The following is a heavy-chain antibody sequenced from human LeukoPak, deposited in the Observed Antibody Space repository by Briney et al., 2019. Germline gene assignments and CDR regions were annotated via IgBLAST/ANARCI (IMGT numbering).Heavy chain of an antibody. CDR1: GYTFTSYD. V-gene: IGHV1-18*01. J-gene: IGHJ5*02. Sequence: ASVKVSCKTSGYTFTSYDISWVRQAPGQGPEWLGWINTNTGNTHYAKSLQDRVTLTTDTSTSTAYMELRSLKSDDTAVYYCARGVSGVTLPWGQGTLVIVSS. D-gene: IGHD3-10*01. CDR3: ARGVSGVTLP. CDR2: INTNTGNT.